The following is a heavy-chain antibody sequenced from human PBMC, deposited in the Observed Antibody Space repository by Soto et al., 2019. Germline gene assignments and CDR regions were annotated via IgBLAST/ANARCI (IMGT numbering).Heavy chain of an antibody. CDR1: GFTFSNYA. V-gene: IGHV3-30-3*01. CDR3: ARHTGPNGYNSYYFGMDV. D-gene: IGHD5-18*01. J-gene: IGHJ6*02. CDR2: ISYDGSDK. Sequence: QVHLVESGGGVVQPGRSLRLSCAASGFTFSNYAMHWVRQAPGKGLEWVAVISYDGSDKYNANSVKGRFTISRDNSKNTLYLQMSSLRAEDTAVYYCARHTGPNGYNSYYFGMDVWGQGTTVTVSS.